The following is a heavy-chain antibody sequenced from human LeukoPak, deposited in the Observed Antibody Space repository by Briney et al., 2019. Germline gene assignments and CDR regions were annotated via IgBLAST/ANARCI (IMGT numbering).Heavy chain of an antibody. CDR3: ARGYYDFWSGYPAGMDV. D-gene: IGHD3-3*01. J-gene: IGHJ6*02. CDR1: GYTFTSYA. CDR2: INAGNGNT. V-gene: IGHV1-3*01. Sequence: ASVKVSCKASGYTFTSYAMHWVRQAPGQRLEWMGWINAGNGNTKYSQKFQGRVTITRDTSASTAYMELSSLRSEDTAVYYCARGYYDFWSGYPAGMDVWGQGTTVTVSS.